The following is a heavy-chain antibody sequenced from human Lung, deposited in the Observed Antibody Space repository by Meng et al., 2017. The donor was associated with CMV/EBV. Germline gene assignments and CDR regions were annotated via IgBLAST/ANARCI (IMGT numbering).Heavy chain of an antibody. J-gene: IGHJ6*02. CDR1: GFTFSSYW. CDR2: IKQDGSEK. V-gene: IGHV3-7*01. Sequence: SCAASGFTFSSYWMSWVRQAPGKGLEWVANIKQDGSEKYYVDSVKGRFTISRDNAKNSLYLQMNSLRAEDTAVYYCAREGVFGVVIAGYYGMDVWXQGTTVTVSS. CDR3: AREGVFGVVIAGYYGMDV. D-gene: IGHD3-3*01.